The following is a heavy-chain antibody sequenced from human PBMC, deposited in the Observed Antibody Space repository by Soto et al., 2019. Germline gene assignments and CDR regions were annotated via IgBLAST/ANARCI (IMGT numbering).Heavy chain of an antibody. CDR3: AKHLEVAPAAGDAFDI. V-gene: IGHV3-23*01. J-gene: IGHJ3*02. CDR2: ISGSAGST. D-gene: IGHD2-2*01. CDR1: GFTFSSHA. Sequence: GGSLRLSCAASGFTFSSHAMSWVRQAPGKGLEWVSAISGSAGSTYYADSVKGRFTVSRDNSKNTLYLQMNSLRPEDTALYYCAKHLEVAPAAGDAFDIWGKGKMVTVSS.